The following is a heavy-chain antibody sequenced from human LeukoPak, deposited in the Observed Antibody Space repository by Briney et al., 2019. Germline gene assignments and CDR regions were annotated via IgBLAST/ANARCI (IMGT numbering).Heavy chain of an antibody. Sequence: PGGSPRLSCAASGFTFSSYAMSWVRQAPGKGLEWVSAISGSGGSTYYADSVKGRFTISRDNSKNTLYLQMNSLRAEDTAVYFCAKDATYDSSGYFFYWGQGTLVTVSS. J-gene: IGHJ4*02. D-gene: IGHD3-22*01. V-gene: IGHV3-23*01. CDR1: GFTFSSYA. CDR3: AKDATYDSSGYFFY. CDR2: ISGSGGST.